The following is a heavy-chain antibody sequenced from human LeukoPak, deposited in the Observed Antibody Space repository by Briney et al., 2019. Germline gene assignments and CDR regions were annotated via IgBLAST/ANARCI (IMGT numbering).Heavy chain of an antibody. V-gene: IGHV3-30*04. D-gene: IGHD1-1*01. J-gene: IGHJ4*02. CDR3: ARGYLYRGYFDY. Sequence: GGSLRLSCAASGFTFSSYAMHWVRQAPGKGLEWVAVISYDGSNKYYADSVKGRFTISRDNSKNTLYLQMNSLRAEDTAVYYCARGYLYRGYFDYWGQGTLVTVSS. CDR2: ISYDGSNK. CDR1: GFTFSSYA.